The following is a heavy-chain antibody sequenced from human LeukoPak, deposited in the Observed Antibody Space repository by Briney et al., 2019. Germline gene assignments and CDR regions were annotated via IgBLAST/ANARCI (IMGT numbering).Heavy chain of an antibody. CDR3: ARGPRIAVADFDY. CDR2: IYYSGST. J-gene: IGHJ4*02. V-gene: IGHV4-59*01. D-gene: IGHD6-19*01. CDR1: GGSISSYY. Sequence: PSETLSLTCTVSGGSISSYYWSWIRQPPGKGLEWIGYIYYSGSTNYNPSLKSRVTISVDTSKNQFSLKLSSVTAADTAVYYCARGPRIAVADFDYWGQGTLVTVSS.